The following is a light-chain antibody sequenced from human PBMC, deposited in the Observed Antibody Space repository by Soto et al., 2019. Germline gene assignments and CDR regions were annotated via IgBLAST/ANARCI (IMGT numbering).Light chain of an antibody. CDR2: DVT. CDR1: SSDIGAYNY. Sequence: QSALTQPASVSGSPGQSITISCTGTSSDIGAYNYVSWYQQHPGKVPKLIIYDVTYRPSGVSHRFSGSKSGNTASLTISGLRAEDEADYYCGSYTTSNTLIFGGGTQLTVL. V-gene: IGLV2-14*03. CDR3: GSYTTSNTLI. J-gene: IGLJ2*01.